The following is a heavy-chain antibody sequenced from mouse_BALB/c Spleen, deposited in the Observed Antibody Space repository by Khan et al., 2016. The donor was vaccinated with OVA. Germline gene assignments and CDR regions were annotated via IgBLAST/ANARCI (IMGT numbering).Heavy chain of an antibody. V-gene: IGHV11-2*02. D-gene: IGHD2-1*01. CDR3: MRYGNYWYFDV. CDR2: INSDGSAI. Sequence: EVQLLETGGGLVQPGGSRGLSCEGSGFTFSGFWMSWVRQTPGKNLEWIGDINSDGSAINYAPSIKDRFTIFRDNDKSTLYLQMSNVRSEDTATCFVMRYGNYWYFDVWGAGTTVTVSS. CDR1: GFTFSGFW. J-gene: IGHJ1*01.